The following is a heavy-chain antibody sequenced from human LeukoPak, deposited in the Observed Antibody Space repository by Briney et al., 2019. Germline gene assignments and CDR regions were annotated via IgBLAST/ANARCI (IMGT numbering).Heavy chain of an antibody. CDR2: LSYTGKT. J-gene: IGHJ4*02. CDR1: GASVSTSH. D-gene: IGHD2/OR15-2a*01. V-gene: IGHV4-59*02. CDR3: SEGYFEPFAH. Sequence: SQTLSLTCVVSGASVSTSHWNWLRQLPGKGLEWIACLSYTGKTDYNPSLTSRVTISLGTSKNQVSLKLRSVTAADTAVYYCSEGYFEPFAHWGQGSLVSVSS.